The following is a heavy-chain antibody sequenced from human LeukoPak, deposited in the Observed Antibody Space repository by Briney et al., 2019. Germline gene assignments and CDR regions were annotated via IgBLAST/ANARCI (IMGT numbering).Heavy chain of an antibody. Sequence: SETLSLTCAVYGGSFSGYYWSWIRQPPGKGLEWIGEIKHSGSTNYNPSLKSRVTISVDTSKNQFSLKLSSVTAADTAVYYCARGAYRRLRYFDPRGGFDYWGQGTLVTVSS. CDR1: GGSFSGYY. CDR2: IKHSGST. CDR3: ARGAYRRLRYFDPRGGFDY. V-gene: IGHV4-34*01. D-gene: IGHD3-9*01. J-gene: IGHJ4*02.